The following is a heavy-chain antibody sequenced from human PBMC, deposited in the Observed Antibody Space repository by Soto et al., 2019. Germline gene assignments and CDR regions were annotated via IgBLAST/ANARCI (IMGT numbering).Heavy chain of an antibody. V-gene: IGHV6-1*01. CDR2: TYYRSKWDY. CDR1: GDSVSTNSAT. D-gene: IGHD2-8*01. Sequence: SQTLSLTCAISGDSVSTNSATWDWIRQSPSRGLVWLGRTYYRSKWDYDYAASVKGRININPDTSNNQVSLHLDSVTPDDTAVYYCARLIGNSWLYTWGQGTLVTVSA. CDR3: ARLIGNSWLYT. J-gene: IGHJ5*02.